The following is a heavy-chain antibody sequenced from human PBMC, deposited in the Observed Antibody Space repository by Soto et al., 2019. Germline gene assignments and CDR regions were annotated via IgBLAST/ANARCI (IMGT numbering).Heavy chain of an antibody. CDR1: GYTFTSYA. J-gene: IGHJ4*02. V-gene: IGHV1-18*01. Sequence: QVQLVQSGAEVKKPGASVKVSCKASGYTFTSYAFSWVRQAPGQGPEWMGWISAYNGNTYYAQKLQGRVTMTTDTSTSTAYMELRSLRSDDTTVYDCARDLAAAGPFDYWGQGHLVTVSS. CDR2: ISAYNGNT. CDR3: ARDLAAAGPFDY. D-gene: IGHD6-13*01.